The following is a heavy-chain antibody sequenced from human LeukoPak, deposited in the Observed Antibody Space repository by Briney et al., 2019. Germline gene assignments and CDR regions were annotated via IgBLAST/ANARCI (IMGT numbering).Heavy chain of an antibody. D-gene: IGHD3-22*01. Sequence: GASVKVSCKASGYTFTGYYMHWVRQAPGQGLEWMGWINPNSGGTNYAQKFQGRVTMTRDTSISTAYMELSRLRSDDTAVYYCASGISAYYDSSGYYSAWGQGTLVTVSS. CDR3: ASGISAYYDSSGYYSA. J-gene: IGHJ4*02. CDR2: INPNSGGT. CDR1: GYTFTGYY. V-gene: IGHV1-2*02.